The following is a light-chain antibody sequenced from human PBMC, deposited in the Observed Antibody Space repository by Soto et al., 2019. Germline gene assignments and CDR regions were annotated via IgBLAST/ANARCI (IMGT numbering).Light chain of an antibody. J-gene: IGKJ1*01. CDR1: QSVDIN. CDR3: QQYRNWPRT. CDR2: GAS. V-gene: IGKV3-15*01. Sequence: EIVLTQSPATLSVSPCDRVTLSFRASQSVDINLAWYQQKAGQAPRLLVYGASTKATDMPGRFSGRGSGTEFTLTINNLQSEDFAVYYCQQYRNWPRTFGQGTKVDIK.